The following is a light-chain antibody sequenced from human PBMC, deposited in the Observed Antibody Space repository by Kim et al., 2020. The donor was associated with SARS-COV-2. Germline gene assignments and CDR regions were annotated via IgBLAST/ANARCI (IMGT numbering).Light chain of an antibody. V-gene: IGKV1-33*01. J-gene: IGKJ4*01. CDR3: QHYDNVPLT. CDR1: QHITNF. CDR2: DAS. Sequence: DIQMTQSPSSLSAFVGDRVTITCQASQHITNFLNWFQQKPGKAPKLLIYDASDLETGVPSRFSGSGSGTHFTFTISSLQPEDIGTYYCQHYDNVPLTFGGGTKVDIK.